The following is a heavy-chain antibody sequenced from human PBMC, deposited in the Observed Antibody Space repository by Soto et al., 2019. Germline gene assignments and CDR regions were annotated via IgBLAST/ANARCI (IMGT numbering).Heavy chain of an antibody. D-gene: IGHD3-10*01. V-gene: IGHV4-39*01. CDR2: IYYSGST. CDR3: ARRITMVRGVPFDY. J-gene: IGHJ4*02. CDR1: GGSISSSSYY. Sequence: SETLSLTCTVSGGSISSSSYYWGWIRQPPGKGLEWIGSIYYSGSTYYNPSLKSRVTISVDTSKNQFSLKLSSVTAADTAVYYCARRITMVRGVPFDYWGQGTMVTVSS.